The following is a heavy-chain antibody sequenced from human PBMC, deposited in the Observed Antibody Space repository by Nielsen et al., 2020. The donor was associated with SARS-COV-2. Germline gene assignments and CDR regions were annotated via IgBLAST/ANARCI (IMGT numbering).Heavy chain of an antibody. J-gene: IGHJ3*02. Sequence: SETLSLTCAVYGGSFSGYYWSWIRQPPGKGLEWIGEINHSGSTNYNPSLKSRVTISVDKSKNQFSLKLSSVTAADTAVYYCARDRELDAFDIWGQGTMVTVSS. CDR1: GGSFSGYY. D-gene: IGHD3-10*01. CDR3: ARDRELDAFDI. CDR2: INHSGST. V-gene: IGHV4-34*01.